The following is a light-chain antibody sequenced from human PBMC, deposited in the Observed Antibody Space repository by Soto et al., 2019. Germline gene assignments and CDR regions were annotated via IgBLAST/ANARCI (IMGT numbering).Light chain of an antibody. J-gene: IGKJ4*01. Sequence: DIVLTQSPGTLSLSPGESVTLSCRASHSVSSSQLAWYQKKPSQAPRLFIYGATRRGSGIPDRFSGSGSGTFITLTISIQQAEDFAVYSCQHYGTSLTFGGGTKVEIK. V-gene: IGKV3-20*01. CDR2: GAT. CDR3: QHYGTSLT. CDR1: HSVSSSQ.